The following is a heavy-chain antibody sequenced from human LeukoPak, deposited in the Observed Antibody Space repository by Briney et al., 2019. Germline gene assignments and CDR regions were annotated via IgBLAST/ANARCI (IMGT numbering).Heavy chain of an antibody. V-gene: IGHV1-69*05. CDR2: IIPIFGAA. J-gene: IGHJ4*02. D-gene: IGHD3-22*01. CDR1: GGTFSSYA. Sequence: SVKVSCKASGGTFSSYAISWVRQAPGQGLEWMGGIIPIFGAANYAQKFQGRVTITTDESTSTAYMELSSLRSGDTAVFYCAREVYYDSSGYYNWGQGTLVTVSS. CDR3: AREVYYDSSGYYN.